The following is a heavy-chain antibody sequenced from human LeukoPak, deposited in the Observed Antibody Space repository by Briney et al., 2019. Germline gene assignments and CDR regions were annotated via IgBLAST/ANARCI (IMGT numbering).Heavy chain of an antibody. Sequence: GGSLRLSCAASGFTFDDYAMHWVRQAPGKGLEWVSGISWNSGSIGYADSVKGRFTISRDNSKNTLYLQMNSLRAEDTAVYYCAKVLSSGWTLSDYWGQGTLVTVSS. CDR1: GFTFDDYA. J-gene: IGHJ4*02. D-gene: IGHD6-19*01. CDR3: AKVLSSGWTLSDY. V-gene: IGHV3-9*01. CDR2: ISWNSGSI.